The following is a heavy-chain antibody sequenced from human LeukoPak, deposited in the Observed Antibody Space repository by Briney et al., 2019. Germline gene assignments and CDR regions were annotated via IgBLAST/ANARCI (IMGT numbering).Heavy chain of an antibody. D-gene: IGHD3-16*01. V-gene: IGHV3-7*01. CDR2: VNQDGSAQ. CDR1: GFTFKNYW. Sequence: GGSLTLSCAASGFTFKNYWMGWVRQAPGKGLQWVANVNQDGSAQYYVDSVKGRFTISRDNAMNSVYLQMSSLRAEDTAVYYCATYTHWVTGDVWGQGTTVTVSS. CDR3: ATYTHWVTGDV. J-gene: IGHJ6*02.